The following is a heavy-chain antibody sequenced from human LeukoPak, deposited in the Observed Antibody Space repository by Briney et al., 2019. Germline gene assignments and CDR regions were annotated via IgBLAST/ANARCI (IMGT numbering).Heavy chain of an antibody. CDR1: ASTSDDYA. V-gene: IGHV3-9*02. CDR3: AKDISSMIVGSNWFDP. Sequence: PAGSLRLSCAPPASTSDDYAMHWARQAPEKGLEWVSATSWNSASIGYAGSVKGRFSTSRDNATNSLYLQMDSLRAEDTVLYYCAKDISSMIVGSNWFDPWGQGTLVTVSS. J-gene: IGHJ5*02. D-gene: IGHD3-22*01. CDR2: TSWNSASI.